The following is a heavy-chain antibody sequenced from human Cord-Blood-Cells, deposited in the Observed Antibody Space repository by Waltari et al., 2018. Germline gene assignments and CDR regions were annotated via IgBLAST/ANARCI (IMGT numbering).Heavy chain of an antibody. D-gene: IGHD3-10*01. CDR1: GGTFSSYA. Sequence: QVQLVQSGAEVKKPGSSVKVSCKASGGTFSSYAISWVRQAPRQGLEWMGGNIPIFGTANYTNKYQSSFTSNEQKSTSTAYMQMCSLCAEETAVYYCVSASEYGTGCYYTLFGYWGEGTLVTVSS. J-gene: IGHJ4*02. V-gene: IGHV1-69*06. CDR2: NIPIFGTA. CDR3: VSASEYGTGCYYTLFGY.